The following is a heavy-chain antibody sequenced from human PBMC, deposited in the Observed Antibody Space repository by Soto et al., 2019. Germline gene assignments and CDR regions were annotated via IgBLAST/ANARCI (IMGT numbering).Heavy chain of an antibody. D-gene: IGHD2-21*02. V-gene: IGHV3-23*01. CDR3: AKGFIVVVTVLRPDDAFDV. CDR1: GFTFGNYA. J-gene: IGHJ3*01. CDR2: ISGGGGST. Sequence: DVQLLESGGGLVQPGGSLRLACAAFGFTFGNYAINWVRLALGKGLEWVSGISGGGGSTYYADSVKGRFTIFRDTSKNTVFLQMNSLRADDTAVYYCAKGFIVVVTVLRPDDAFDVWGQGTMVTVPS.